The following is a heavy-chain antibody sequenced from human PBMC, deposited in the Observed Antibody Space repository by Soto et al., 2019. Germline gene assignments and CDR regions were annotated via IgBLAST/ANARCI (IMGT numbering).Heavy chain of an antibody. D-gene: IGHD5-18*01. CDR2: IYSGGST. CDR3: AKDIVRYSYGSRYYYGMDV. CDR1: GFTVSSNY. V-gene: IGHV3-53*05. Sequence: GGSLRLSCAASGFTVSSNYMSWVRQAPGKGLEWVSVIYSGGSTYYADSVKGRFTISRDNSKNTLYLQMNSPRAEDTAVYYCAKDIVRYSYGSRYYYGMDVCGQGTTVTVSS. J-gene: IGHJ6*02.